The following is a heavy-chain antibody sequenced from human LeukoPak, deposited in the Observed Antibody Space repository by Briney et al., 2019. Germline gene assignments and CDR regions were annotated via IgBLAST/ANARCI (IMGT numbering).Heavy chain of an antibody. CDR1: GFTFSSYS. J-gene: IGHJ3*02. V-gene: IGHV3-21*01. Sequence: GGSLRLSCAASGFTFSSYSMNWVCQAPGKGLEWVSSISSSSSYIYYADSVKGRFTISRDNAKNSLYLQMNSLRAEDTAVYYCARVNQQRSAFDIWGQGTMVTVSS. D-gene: IGHD2-2*01. CDR3: ARVNQQRSAFDI. CDR2: ISSSSSYI.